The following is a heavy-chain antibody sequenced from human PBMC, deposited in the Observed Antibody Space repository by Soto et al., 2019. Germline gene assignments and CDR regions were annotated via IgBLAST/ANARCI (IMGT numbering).Heavy chain of an antibody. Sequence: QVQLQESGPGLVKPSETLSLTCTVSGGSISSYYWSWIRQPPGKGLEWIGYIYYSGSTNYNPSLKSRVTISVDTSKNQFSLKLSSVTAADTAVYYCARIRPPIAARPREVDYWGQGTLVTVSS. CDR3: ARIRPPIAARPREVDY. D-gene: IGHD6-6*01. J-gene: IGHJ4*02. CDR1: GGSISSYY. V-gene: IGHV4-59*01. CDR2: IYYSGST.